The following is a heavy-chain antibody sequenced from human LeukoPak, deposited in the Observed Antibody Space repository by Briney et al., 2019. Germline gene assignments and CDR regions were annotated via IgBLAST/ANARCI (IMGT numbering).Heavy chain of an antibody. D-gene: IGHD6-13*01. CDR1: GFTFSSYW. J-gene: IGHJ4*02. Sequence: PGGSLRLSCAASGFTFSSYWMSWVRQAPGKGLQWVANIKQDGSEKYYVDSVKGRFTISRDNSNNSLYLQKNSLRAEDTAVYYWARASIAAGPYYFDYWGQGTLVTVSS. CDR2: IKQDGSEK. CDR3: ARASIAAGPYYFDY. V-gene: IGHV3-7*01.